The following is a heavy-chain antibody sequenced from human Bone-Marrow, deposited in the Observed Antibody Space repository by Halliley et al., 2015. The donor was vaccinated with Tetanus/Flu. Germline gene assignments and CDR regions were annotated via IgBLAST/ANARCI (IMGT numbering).Heavy chain of an antibody. Sequence: QMQLVQSGTEVKKPGASVKVSCEASGYTFTSYAMHWVRQAPGQGLEWMGWINGVDGYTKYSQKFQGRVAITRDTSATTVYMELSSLTSEDTAVYYCARDTPPGRLDGNFDYWGQGTLVTVSS. J-gene: IGHJ4*02. CDR3: ARDTPPGRLDGNFDY. D-gene: IGHD1-1*01. CDR2: INGVDGYT. V-gene: IGHV1-3*01. CDR1: GYTFTSYA.